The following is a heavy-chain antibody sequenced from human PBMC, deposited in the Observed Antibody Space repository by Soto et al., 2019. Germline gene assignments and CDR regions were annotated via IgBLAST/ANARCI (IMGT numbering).Heavy chain of an antibody. CDR1: GGSISSSSYY. V-gene: IGHV4-39*01. CDR3: ARRSKGYCISTSCPFFDY. J-gene: IGHJ4*02. D-gene: IGHD2-2*01. CDR2: IYYSGST. Sequence: QLQLQESGPGLVKPSETLSLTCTVSGGSISSSSYYWGWIRQPPGKGLEWIGSIYYSGSTYYNPSLKSRVTISVDTSKNQFSLKLSSVTAADTAVYYCARRSKGYCISTSCPFFDYWGQGTLVTVSS.